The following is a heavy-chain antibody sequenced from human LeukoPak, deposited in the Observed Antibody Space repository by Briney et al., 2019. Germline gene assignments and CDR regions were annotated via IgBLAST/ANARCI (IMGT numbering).Heavy chain of an antibody. J-gene: IGHJ4*02. D-gene: IGHD1-26*01. CDR2: IRSDGSTE. CDR3: AKGLADIVGATFYYFDY. CDR1: GFTFSNYG. Sequence: GGSLRLSCAASGFTFSNYGMHWVRQAPGKGLEWVAFIRSDGSTEYYADSVKGRVTISRDNSKNTLYLQMNSLRAEDTAVYYCAKGLADIVGATFYYFDYWGQGTLVTVSS. V-gene: IGHV3-30*02.